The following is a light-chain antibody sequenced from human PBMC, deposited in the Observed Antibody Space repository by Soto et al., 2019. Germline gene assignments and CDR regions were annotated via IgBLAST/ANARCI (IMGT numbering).Light chain of an antibody. J-gene: IGLJ2*01. V-gene: IGLV1-51*01. Sequence: QSVLTQPPSVSAAPGQKVTVSCSGSSSNIEINSVSWYQQLPGTAPKLLIYDNNNRPSGIPYRFSGSKAGTSTTLGITRLLDGDEGGYYCGAWDSSLSVFLFGGGTKLTVL. CDR2: DNN. CDR3: GAWDSSLSVFL. CDR1: SSNIEINS.